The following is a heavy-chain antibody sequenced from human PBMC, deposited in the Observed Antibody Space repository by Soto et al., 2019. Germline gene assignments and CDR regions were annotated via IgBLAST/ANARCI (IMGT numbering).Heavy chain of an antibody. Sequence: QVQLVQSGAEVKKPGASVKVSCKASGYTFTRYFIHWVRQAPGQGLEWMGIINPTGGGPTYAQRFQGRVTMTTATSTRTVYMEVSSLSSEDTAVYYCGRAGYTNGWYWLDPWGQGTLVTVSS. CDR1: GYTFTRYF. CDR2: INPTGGGP. J-gene: IGHJ5*02. CDR3: GRAGYTNGWYWLDP. V-gene: IGHV1-46*01. D-gene: IGHD6-19*01.